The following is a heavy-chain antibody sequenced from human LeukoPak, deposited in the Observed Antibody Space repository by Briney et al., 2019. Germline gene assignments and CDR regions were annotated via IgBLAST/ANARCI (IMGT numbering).Heavy chain of an antibody. CDR1: GGPISSYY. J-gene: IGHJ6*03. Sequence: SETLSLTCTVSGGPISSYYWSWIRQPPGKGLEWIGYVYDSESTNYNPSLKGRVAISLDTSKSQFSLRLTSVTAADSAVYFCARSPRLCSSTSCRCMDVWSKGTTITVSS. CDR3: ARSPRLCSSTSCRCMDV. D-gene: IGHD2-2*01. V-gene: IGHV4-59*01. CDR2: VYDSEST.